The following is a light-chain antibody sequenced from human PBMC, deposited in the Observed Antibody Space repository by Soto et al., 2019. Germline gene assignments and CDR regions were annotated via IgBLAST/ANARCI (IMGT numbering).Light chain of an antibody. CDR1: GSDVGGYNY. J-gene: IGLJ2*01. CDR2: DVS. CDR3: SSYAGSNNPVV. Sequence: QTVVTQPRSVSGSPGQSVTISCTGTGSDVGGYNYVSWYQQHPGKAPKLMIYDVSERPSGVPDRFSGSKSGNTASLTVSGLQAEDEADYYCSSYAGSNNPVVFGGGTKLTVL. V-gene: IGLV2-11*01.